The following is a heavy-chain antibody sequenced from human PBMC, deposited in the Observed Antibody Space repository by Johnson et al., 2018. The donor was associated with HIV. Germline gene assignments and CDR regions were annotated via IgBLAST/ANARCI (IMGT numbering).Heavy chain of an antibody. CDR2: IKSKTDGGTT. CDR1: GFTFSNAW. Sequence: VQLVESGGGLVKPGGSLRLSCAASGFTFSNAWMNWVRQVPGKGLEWVGRIKSKTDGGTTDYAAPVKGRFTISRDDSKNTLYLQMNSLRAEDTAVYYCARVQWLILDAFDIWGQGTMVTVSS. CDR3: ARVQWLILDAFDI. D-gene: IGHD6-19*01. J-gene: IGHJ3*02. V-gene: IGHV3-15*01.